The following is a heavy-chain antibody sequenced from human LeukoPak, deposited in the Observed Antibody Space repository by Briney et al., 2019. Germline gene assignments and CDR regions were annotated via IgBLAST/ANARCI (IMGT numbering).Heavy chain of an antibody. D-gene: IGHD6-13*01. CDR2: ISSSSSTI. Sequence: PGRSLRLSCAASGFTFSSYNMNWVRQAPGKGLEWVSSISSSSSTIDYADSVKGRFTISRDNAKNSLYLQMDSLRDEDTAMYYCASRHSSTWTFDYWGQGTLVTVSS. CDR1: GFTFSSYN. J-gene: IGHJ4*02. CDR3: ASRHSSTWTFDY. V-gene: IGHV3-48*02.